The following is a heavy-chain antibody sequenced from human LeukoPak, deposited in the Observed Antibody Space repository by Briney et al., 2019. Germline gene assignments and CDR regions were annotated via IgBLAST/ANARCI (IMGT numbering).Heavy chain of an antibody. Sequence: GGSLRLSCAASGLTFSSYAMHWVRQAPEKGLEYVSAISSNGDNTYYANSVKGRFTISRDNSKNTLYLQMASLRDEDTAVYYCARAPREGFSGSYHDYWGQGTLVTVSS. J-gene: IGHJ4*02. V-gene: IGHV3-64*01. CDR3: ARAPREGFSGSYHDY. CDR2: ISSNGDNT. CDR1: GLTFSSYA. D-gene: IGHD1-26*01.